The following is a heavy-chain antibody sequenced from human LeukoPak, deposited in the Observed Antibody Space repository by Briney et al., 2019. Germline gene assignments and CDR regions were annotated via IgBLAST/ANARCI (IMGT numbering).Heavy chain of an antibody. CDR3: ARFSGLGDSCH. CDR2: IYYSGST. Sequence: SETLSLTCTVSGGSISSYYWSWIRQPPGKGLEWIGYIYYSGSTNYNPSLKSRVTISVDTSKNQFSLKLSSVTAADTAVYYCARFSGLGDSCHWGQGTLVTVSS. D-gene: IGHD5-12*01. J-gene: IGHJ4*02. CDR1: GGSISSYY. V-gene: IGHV4-59*01.